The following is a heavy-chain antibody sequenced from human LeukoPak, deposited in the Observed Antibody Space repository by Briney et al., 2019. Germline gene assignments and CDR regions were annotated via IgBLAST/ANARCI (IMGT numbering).Heavy chain of an antibody. CDR2: IYYTGIT. D-gene: IGHD3-16*01. Sequence: SETLSLTCAVSGYSISTSNYWAWIRQHPGKGLEWIGYIYYTGITSYNPSLRSRVTMSVDTSMNQVSLKLSSLTAADTAVYYCAASSGVTLGRFWGQGTLVTVSS. J-gene: IGHJ4*02. CDR3: AASSGVTLGRF. V-gene: IGHV4-28*01. CDR1: GYSISTSNY.